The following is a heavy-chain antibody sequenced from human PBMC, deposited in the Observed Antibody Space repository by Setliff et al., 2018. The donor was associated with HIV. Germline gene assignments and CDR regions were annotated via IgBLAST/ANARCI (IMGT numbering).Heavy chain of an antibody. CDR2: IYYSGST. V-gene: IGHV4-59*12. J-gene: IGHJ6*03. CDR3: ARDAMSEGYMDV. Sequence: SETLSLTCSVTGGSIINYFWGWIRMPPGKGLEWIGYIYYSGSTDYNPSLKSRVTISVDTSKNQFSLKLTSVTAADTAMYFCARDAMSEGYMDVWGKGTTVTVSS. CDR1: GGSIINYF.